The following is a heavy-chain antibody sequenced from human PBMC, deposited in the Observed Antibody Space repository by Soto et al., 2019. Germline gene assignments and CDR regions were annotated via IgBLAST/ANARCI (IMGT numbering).Heavy chain of an antibody. CDR2: IYSGGST. CDR3: ARDFYGPFDY. Sequence: GGSLRLSCAASGFTVSSDYMSWVRQAPGKGLEWVSVIYSGGSTYYADSVKGRFTISRDNSKNTLYLQMNSLRAEDTAVYYCARDFYGPFDYWGQGTLVTVSS. CDR1: GFTVSSDY. J-gene: IGHJ4*02. D-gene: IGHD4-17*01. V-gene: IGHV3-53*01.